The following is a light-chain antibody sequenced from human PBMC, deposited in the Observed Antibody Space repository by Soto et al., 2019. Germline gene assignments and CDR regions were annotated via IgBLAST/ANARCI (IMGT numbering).Light chain of an antibody. CDR2: EVT. CDR1: SSDVGGYNY. V-gene: IGLV2-14*01. J-gene: IGLJ1*01. CDR3: SSYTSSTTRDYV. Sequence: QSVLTQPASVSGSPGQSITISCTGTSSDVGGYNYVSWYQHHPGKAPKLMIYEVTNRPSGVSNRFSGSKSGNTASLTISGLQAEDEADYYCSSYTSSTTRDYVFGTGTKLTVL.